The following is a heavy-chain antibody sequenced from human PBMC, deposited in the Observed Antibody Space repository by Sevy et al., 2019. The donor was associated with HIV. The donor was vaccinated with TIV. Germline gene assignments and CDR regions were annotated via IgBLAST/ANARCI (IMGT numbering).Heavy chain of an antibody. CDR2: ISSSSSTI. J-gene: IGHJ4*02. D-gene: IGHD4-17*01. CDR1: GFIFSSYS. Sequence: GESLKISCAASGFIFSSYSMNWVLQATGKGLECVSYISSSSSTIFYADSVKGRFTISRDNAKNSLYMQMNRLTAEDTAVYYCARDEQTYGDYDYFDYWGQGTLVTVSS. V-gene: IGHV3-48*01. CDR3: ARDEQTYGDYDYFDY.